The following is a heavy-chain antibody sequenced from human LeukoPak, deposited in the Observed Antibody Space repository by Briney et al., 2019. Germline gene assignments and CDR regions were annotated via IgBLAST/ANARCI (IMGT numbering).Heavy chain of an antibody. V-gene: IGHV3-21*01. Sequence: GGSLRLSCAASGFTFSSYSMNWVRQAPGKGLEWVSSISSSSSYIYYADSVKGRFTISRDNAKNSLYLQMNSLRAEDTAVYYCARGGGWRLRWPDTEPAEKKQVDYWGQGTLVTVSS. J-gene: IGHJ4*02. CDR2: ISSSSSYI. CDR1: GFTFSSYS. D-gene: IGHD4-23*01. CDR3: ARGGGWRLRWPDTEPAEKKQVDY.